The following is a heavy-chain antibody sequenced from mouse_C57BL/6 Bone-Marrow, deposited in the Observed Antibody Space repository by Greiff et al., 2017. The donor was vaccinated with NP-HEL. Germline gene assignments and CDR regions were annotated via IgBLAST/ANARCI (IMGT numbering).Heavy chain of an antibody. CDR2: ISSGSSTI. Sequence: EVMLVESGGGLVKPGGSLKLSCAASGFTFSDYGMHWVRQAPEKGLEWVAYISSGSSTIYYADTVKGRFTISRDNAKNPLFLQMTSLRSEDTAMDYWARRGKNPHYFDYWGQGTTLTVSS. J-gene: IGHJ2*01. CDR3: ARRGKNPHYFDY. CDR1: GFTFSDYG. V-gene: IGHV5-17*01.